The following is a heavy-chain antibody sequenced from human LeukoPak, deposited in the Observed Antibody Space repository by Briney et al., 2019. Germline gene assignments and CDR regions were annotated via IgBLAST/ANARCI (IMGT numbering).Heavy chain of an antibody. CDR1: GYTFTSYG. J-gene: IGHJ2*01. CDR2: ISAYNGNT. V-gene: IGHV1-18*01. Sequence: ASVKVSCKASGYTFTSYGISWVRQAPGQGLEWMGWISAYNGNTNYAQELQGRVTMTTDTSTSTAYMELRSLRSDDTAVYYCARLTSSWHQDWYFDLWGRGTLVTVSS. D-gene: IGHD6-13*01. CDR3: ARLTSSWHQDWYFDL.